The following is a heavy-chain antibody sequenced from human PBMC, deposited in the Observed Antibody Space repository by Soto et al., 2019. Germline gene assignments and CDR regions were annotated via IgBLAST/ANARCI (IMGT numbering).Heavy chain of an antibody. Sequence: GESLKISCKGSGYRFTNYWIGWVRQMPGKGLEWMGIIYPGDSDTTYSPSFEDQVTISADKSISTAYLQWSRLKASDTAMYYCARRNYCDSSDCPFDYWGHGTQVTDSS. CDR2: IYPGDSDT. V-gene: IGHV5-51*01. CDR1: GYRFTNYW. D-gene: IGHD3-22*01. CDR3: ARRNYCDSSDCPFDY. J-gene: IGHJ4*01.